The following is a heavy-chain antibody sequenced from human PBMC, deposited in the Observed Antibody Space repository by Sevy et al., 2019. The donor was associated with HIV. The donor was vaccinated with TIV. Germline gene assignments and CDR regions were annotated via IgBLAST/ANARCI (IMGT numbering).Heavy chain of an antibody. D-gene: IGHD2-8*02. CDR3: ARARDDYCTESDCNKTWFDP. V-gene: IGHV3-11*01. J-gene: IGHJ5*02. CDR2: ISSSGALV. CDR1: GFTFSDYY. Sequence: GGSLRLSCAASGFTFSDYYMGWFRQAPGKGLEWVSYISSSGALVFYADSVEGRFTISRDNAKNSLFLQMNSLTAEDTTIYYCARARDDYCTESDCNKTWFDPWGQGTLVTVSS.